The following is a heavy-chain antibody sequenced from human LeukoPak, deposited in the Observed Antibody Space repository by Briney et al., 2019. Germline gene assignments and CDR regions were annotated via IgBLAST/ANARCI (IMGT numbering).Heavy chain of an antibody. CDR3: ARERKSSASMDY. CDR2: ISSSSSTI. V-gene: IGHV3-48*01. CDR1: GFTVSSNY. D-gene: IGHD2-2*01. J-gene: IGHJ4*02. Sequence: GGSLRLSCAASGFTVSSNYMSWVRQAPGKGLEWVSYISSSSSTIYYADSVKGRFTISRDNAKNSLYLQMNSLRAEDTAVYFCARERKSSASMDYWGQGTLVTVSS.